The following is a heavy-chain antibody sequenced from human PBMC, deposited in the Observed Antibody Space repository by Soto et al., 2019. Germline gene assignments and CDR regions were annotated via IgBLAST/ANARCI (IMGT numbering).Heavy chain of an antibody. CDR3: ATLPQFLEFGALSSRAYYFSC. V-gene: IGHV5-51*01. CDR2: IYPGDSDT. D-gene: IGHD3-10*01. J-gene: IGHJ4*02. CDR1: GYSFSTYW. Sequence: PGESLKISCTGSGYSFSTYWIAWVRQMPGKGLEWMGIIYPGDSDTRYSPSFQGQVTISADTSTKTAYLQWSSLKASDTAIYYFATLPQFLEFGALSSRAYYFSCRGPGTLATVSS.